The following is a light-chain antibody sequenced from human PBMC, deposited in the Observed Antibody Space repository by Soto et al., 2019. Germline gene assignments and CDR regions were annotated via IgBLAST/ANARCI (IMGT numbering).Light chain of an antibody. CDR1: QSISSY. V-gene: IGKV1-5*01. Sequence: DIQMTQSPSSLSASVGDRVTITCRASQSISSYLAWYQQTPGKAPKLLIYDASSLESGVPSRFSGSGSGTEFPLTISSLQPDDFATYYCQQYNSYSWTFGQGTKGDIK. J-gene: IGKJ1*01. CDR3: QQYNSYSWT. CDR2: DAS.